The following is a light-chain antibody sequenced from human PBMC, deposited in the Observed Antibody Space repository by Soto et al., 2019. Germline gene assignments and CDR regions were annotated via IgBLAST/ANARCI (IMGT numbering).Light chain of an antibody. Sequence: EIVMTQSPATLSVSPGERATLSCRASQSVRSNLAWYQQKPGQAPRLLIYGASTRATGIPATFSGSGSGTQFTLTISSLQSEDFAVYYCQQYGSSPPTFGPGTKVDIK. CDR1: QSVRSN. CDR3: QQYGSSPPT. V-gene: IGKV3D-15*01. J-gene: IGKJ3*01. CDR2: GAS.